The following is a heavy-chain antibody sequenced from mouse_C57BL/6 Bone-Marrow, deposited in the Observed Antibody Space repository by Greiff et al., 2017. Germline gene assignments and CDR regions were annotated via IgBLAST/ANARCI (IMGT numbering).Heavy chain of an antibody. V-gene: IGHV5-6*01. CDR1: GFTFSSYG. D-gene: IGHD2-14*01. Sequence: EVKLVETGGDLVKPGGSLKLSCAASGFTFSSYGMPWVRQTPDKRLEWVANISSGGSYTYYPDNVKGRFTIARDNAKNTLYLQMSSLKSEDTSLYYCARHYRYLYYFDYWGQGTTLTVSS. CDR2: ISSGGSYT. CDR3: ARHYRYLYYFDY. J-gene: IGHJ2*01.